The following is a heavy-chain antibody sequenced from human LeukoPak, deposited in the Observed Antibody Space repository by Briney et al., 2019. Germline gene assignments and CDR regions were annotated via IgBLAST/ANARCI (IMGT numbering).Heavy chain of an antibody. CDR1: GFTFSSYW. D-gene: IGHD7-27*01. V-gene: IGHV3-7*01. CDR2: IKQDGSEK. J-gene: IGHJ4*02. CDR3: ARDPITGDGVWYY. Sequence: GGSLRLSCAASGFTFSSYWMSWVRQAPGKGLEWVANIKQDGSEKYYVDSVKGRFTISRDNAKNSLYLQMNSLRAEDTAVHYCARDPITGDGVWYYWGQGTLVTVSS.